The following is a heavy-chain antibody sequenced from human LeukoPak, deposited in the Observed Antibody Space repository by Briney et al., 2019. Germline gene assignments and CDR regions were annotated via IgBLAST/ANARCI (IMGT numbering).Heavy chain of an antibody. CDR2: ISGSGTI. CDR3: ARDTFSSGRYYFDY. D-gene: IGHD3-22*01. Sequence: PSETLSLTCTVSGGSINSYWSWIRQPAGKGLEWIGRISGSGTITYNPALQSRLSTSIDTSKNQFSLKLLSVTAADTAVYYCARDTFSSGRYYFDYWGQGTLVTVSS. V-gene: IGHV4-4*07. CDR1: GGSINSY. J-gene: IGHJ4*02.